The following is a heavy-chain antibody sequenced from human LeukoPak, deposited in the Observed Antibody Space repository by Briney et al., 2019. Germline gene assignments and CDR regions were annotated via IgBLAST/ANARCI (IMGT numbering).Heavy chain of an antibody. V-gene: IGHV1-69*01. CDR3: ARDLRVVVAASAYYYYYGMDV. D-gene: IGHD2-15*01. J-gene: IGHJ6*02. Sequence: SVTVSCKASGGTFSSYAISWVRQAPGQGLEWMGGIIPIFGTANYAQKFQGRVTITADESTSTAYMELSSLRSEDTAVYYCARDLRVVVAASAYYYYYGMDVWGQGTTVTVSS. CDR1: GGTFSSYA. CDR2: IIPIFGTA.